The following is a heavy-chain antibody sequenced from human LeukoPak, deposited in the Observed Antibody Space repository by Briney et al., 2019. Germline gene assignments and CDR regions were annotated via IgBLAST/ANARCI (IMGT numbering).Heavy chain of an antibody. CDR2: INPNSGGT. Sequence: ASVKVSCKASGYTFTSYDINWVRQATGQGLEWMGWINPNSGGTNYAQKFQGRVTMTRDTSISTAYMELSRLRSDDTAVYYCAREGYAADENDYWGQGTLVTVSS. D-gene: IGHD2-15*01. V-gene: IGHV1-2*02. CDR1: GYTFTSYD. J-gene: IGHJ4*02. CDR3: AREGYAADENDY.